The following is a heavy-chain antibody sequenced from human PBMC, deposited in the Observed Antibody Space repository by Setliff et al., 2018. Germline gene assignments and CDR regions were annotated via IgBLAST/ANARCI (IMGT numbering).Heavy chain of an antibody. CDR3: AREVAGTYHYFDP. Sequence: PSETLSLTCTVSGGSIDCGDYYWNWIRQPPGKGLEWIGYIYFSGSTYYNPSLKSRVTLSLDTSKNQFSLKLNSVTAADTALYFCAREVAGTYHYFDPWGQGTLVTVSS. V-gene: IGHV4-30-4*08. CDR2: IYFSGST. D-gene: IGHD6-19*01. J-gene: IGHJ5*02. CDR1: GGSIDCGDYY.